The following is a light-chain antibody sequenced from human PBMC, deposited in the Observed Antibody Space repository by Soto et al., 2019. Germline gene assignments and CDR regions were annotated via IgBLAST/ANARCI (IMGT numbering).Light chain of an antibody. Sequence: QSALTQPASVSGSPEQSITISCTGSSSDVGTYNLVSWYQQHPGKAPKLIIYEDNKRPSGLSNRFSGSKSGNTASLTIAGLQAGDEADYYCCSYAGGNSWVFGGGTKLTVL. V-gene: IGLV2-23*01. CDR2: EDN. CDR3: CSYAGGNSWV. J-gene: IGLJ3*02. CDR1: SSDVGTYNL.